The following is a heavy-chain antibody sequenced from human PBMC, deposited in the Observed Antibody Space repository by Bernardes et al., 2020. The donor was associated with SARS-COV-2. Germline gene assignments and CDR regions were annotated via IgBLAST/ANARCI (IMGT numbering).Heavy chain of an antibody. CDR2: ISGSGGST. D-gene: IGHD2-2*02. J-gene: IGHJ5*02. Sequence: GGSLRLSCAASGFTFSSYAMSWVRQAPGKGLEWVSAISGSGGSTYYADSVKGRFTISRDNSKNTLYLQMNSLRAEDTAVYYCATHCSSTSCYTSRRDFWSDPWGQGTLVTVSS. V-gene: IGHV3-23*01. CDR3: ATHCSSTSCYTSRRDFWSDP. CDR1: GFTFSSYA.